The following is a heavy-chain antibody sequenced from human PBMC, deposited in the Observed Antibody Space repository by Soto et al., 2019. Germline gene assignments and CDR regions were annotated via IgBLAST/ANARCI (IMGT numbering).Heavy chain of an antibody. CDR2: IIPIFGAT. Sequence: QVQLVQSGAEVKKPGSSVKVSCKASGGTFTKYTISWVRQAPGQGLEWMGGIIPIFGATNYVQKFRGRVTITADESTSTANMELSSLTSNDTAVYFCARDGDGNSLAYWGQGTLVTVSS. J-gene: IGHJ4*02. V-gene: IGHV1-69*01. CDR1: GGTFTKYT. D-gene: IGHD7-27*01. CDR3: ARDGDGNSLAY.